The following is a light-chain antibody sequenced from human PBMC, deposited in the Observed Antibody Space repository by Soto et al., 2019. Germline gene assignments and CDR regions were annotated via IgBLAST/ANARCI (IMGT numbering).Light chain of an antibody. Sequence: EIVVTQSPVTLSVSPGERVTLSCRASESVSRNLAWYQQKPGQTPRLLIYGASTRANGVPARFSGSGSGTDFILAITSLQSEDFAIYYCQQYWHWPRTFGQGTRVEI. CDR1: ESVSRN. CDR2: GAS. J-gene: IGKJ1*01. CDR3: QQYWHWPRT. V-gene: IGKV3-15*01.